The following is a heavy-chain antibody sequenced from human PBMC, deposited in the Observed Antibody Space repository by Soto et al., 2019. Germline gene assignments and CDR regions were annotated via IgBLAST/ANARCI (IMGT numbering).Heavy chain of an antibody. CDR2: ISSSGSAI. CDR3: ARDSCSGTSCSFDY. CDR1: GFIFSSYS. D-gene: IGHD2-2*01. J-gene: IGHJ4*02. Sequence: GGSLRLSCAASGFIFSSYSMNWVRQAPGKGLEWVSYISSSGSAIYYAESVKGRLTISRDNAKNSLYLQMGSLRAEDTAVYYCARDSCSGTSCSFDYWGQGTLVTVSS. V-gene: IGHV3-48*01.